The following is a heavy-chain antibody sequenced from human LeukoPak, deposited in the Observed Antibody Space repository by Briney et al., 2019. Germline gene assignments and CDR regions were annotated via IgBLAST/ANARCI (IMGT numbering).Heavy chain of an antibody. Sequence: GASVKVSCKASGYTFTSYDINWVRQATGQGLEWMGWMNPNSGNTGYAQKFQGRVTMTRNTSISTAYMELRSLRSEDTAVYYCARVRIAAAGTRSDGMDVWGQGTTVTVSS. CDR3: ARVRIAAAGTRSDGMDV. J-gene: IGHJ6*02. CDR2: MNPNSGNT. CDR1: GYTFTSYD. D-gene: IGHD6-13*01. V-gene: IGHV1-8*02.